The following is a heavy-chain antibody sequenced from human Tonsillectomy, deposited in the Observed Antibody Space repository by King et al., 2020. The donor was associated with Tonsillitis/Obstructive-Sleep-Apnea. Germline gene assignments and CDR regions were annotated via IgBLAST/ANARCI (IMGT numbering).Heavy chain of an antibody. V-gene: IGHV1-18*01. CDR3: AREVNYSGGSCTGWFDP. CDR2: ISAYNGNT. CDR1: GYTFTSYG. J-gene: IGHJ5*02. Sequence: QLVQSGAEVKKPGASVKVSCKASGYTFTSYGISWVRQAPGQGLEWMGWISAYNGNTNYAQKLQGRVTMTTDTSTSTTYMELRSLKSDDTAVYYCAREVNYSGGSCTGWFDPWGQGTLVTVSS. D-gene: IGHD2-15*01.